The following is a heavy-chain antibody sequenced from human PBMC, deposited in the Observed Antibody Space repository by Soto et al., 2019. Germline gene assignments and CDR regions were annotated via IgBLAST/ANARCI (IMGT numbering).Heavy chain of an antibody. CDR3: APDHSWRDLVWWFDP. J-gene: IGHJ5*02. CDR1: GYSFTSHY. V-gene: IGHV1-46*03. CDR2: IYPGSVNV. Sequence: ASVKVSCKAIGYSFTSHYMHWVRQAPGQGLEWMGTIYPGSVNVAYAQKFEGRVTMTKDTSTSTVYMELNSLTSEDTAVYYCAPDHSWRDLVWWFDPWGQGTLVTVS. D-gene: IGHD3-16*01.